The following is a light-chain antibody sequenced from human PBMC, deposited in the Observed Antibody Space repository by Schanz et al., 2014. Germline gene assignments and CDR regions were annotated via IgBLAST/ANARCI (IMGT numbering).Light chain of an antibody. Sequence: QSALTQPRSVSGSPGQSVTISCTGTSSDVGDYNYVSWYQQHPGKAPKLLIYDVSKRPSGVSDRFSASKSGNTASLTVSGLQAEDEADYYCQSYDSSLSGAYVFGSGTKVTVL. CDR2: DVS. CDR1: SSDVGDYNY. J-gene: IGLJ1*01. V-gene: IGLV2-11*01. CDR3: QSYDSSLSGAYV.